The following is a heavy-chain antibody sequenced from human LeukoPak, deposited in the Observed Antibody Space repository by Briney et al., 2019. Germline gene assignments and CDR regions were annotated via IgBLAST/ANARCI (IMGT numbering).Heavy chain of an antibody. CDR2: IRSKAYGETT. J-gene: IGHJ6*02. Sequence: TLRLSCTASGFTFGAYAMSWVRQAPGKGRGWVGFIRSKAYGETTKYAASVKGRFTISRDDSKSIAYVQMNSLKTEDTAVYYCTRDYYYYGMDVWGQGTTVTVSS. V-gene: IGHV3-49*04. CDR1: GFTFGAYA. CDR3: TRDYYYYGMDV.